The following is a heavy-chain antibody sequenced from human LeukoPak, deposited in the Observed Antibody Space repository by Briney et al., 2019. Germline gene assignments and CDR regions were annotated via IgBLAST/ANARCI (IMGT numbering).Heavy chain of an antibody. CDR1: GGSISSSTYY. J-gene: IGHJ4*02. CDR2: INYSGST. CDR3: ASPSSSSSTYDY. D-gene: IGHD6-6*01. Sequence: SEALSLTCTVSGGSISSSTYYWGWIRQPPGKGLEWIGSINYSGSTYYHPSLKSRVTISVDTPKNQFFRKLSSVTAADTAVYYCASPSSSSSTYDYWGQGALVTVSS. V-gene: IGHV4-39*01.